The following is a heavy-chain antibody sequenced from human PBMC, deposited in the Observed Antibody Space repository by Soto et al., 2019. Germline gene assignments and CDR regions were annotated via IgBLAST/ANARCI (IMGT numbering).Heavy chain of an antibody. CDR3: ARKLRFLGGNWLAP. V-gene: IGHV4-34*01. Sequence: SETLSLTCAVYGGSLNNYYWNWIRQPPGKGLEWIGEINHSGSTNYSPSLESRVTISVDTPKNQFSLKLTSVTAADTAVYYCARKLRFLGGNWLAPWGQGTLVTVSS. J-gene: IGHJ5*02. CDR1: GGSLNNYY. CDR2: INHSGST. D-gene: IGHD3-3*01.